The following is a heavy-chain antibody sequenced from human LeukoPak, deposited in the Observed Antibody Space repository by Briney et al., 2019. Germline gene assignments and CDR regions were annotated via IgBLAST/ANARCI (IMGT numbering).Heavy chain of an antibody. CDR1: GFTFNNYA. CDR2: ITIGATDT. CDR3: AKEGVLRYFDWLGVYFDY. J-gene: IGHJ4*02. V-gene: IGHV3-23*01. Sequence: GGSLRLSCAASGFTFNNYAMNWVRQAPGKGLEWVSAITIGATDTFYLDSVKGRFTISRDNSKNTLYLQMSSLRVEDTAIYYCAKEGVLRYFDWLGVYFDYWGQGTLVTVSS. D-gene: IGHD3-9*01.